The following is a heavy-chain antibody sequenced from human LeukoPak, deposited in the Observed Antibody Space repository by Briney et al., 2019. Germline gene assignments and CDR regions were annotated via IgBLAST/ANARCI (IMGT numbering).Heavy chain of an antibody. CDR3: ARQDNGVRGWYYLDY. Sequence: PSETLSLTCAVSGGSMTYYFWTWIRQPPGKGMEWIGSINHSGTTSYDPSLQSRVTISLDTSKNQFSLNLSSVTAADTAVYYCARQDNGVRGWYYLDYWGRGTLVTVSS. CDR2: INHSGTT. V-gene: IGHV4-59*01. D-gene: IGHD6-19*01. J-gene: IGHJ4*02. CDR1: GGSMTYYF.